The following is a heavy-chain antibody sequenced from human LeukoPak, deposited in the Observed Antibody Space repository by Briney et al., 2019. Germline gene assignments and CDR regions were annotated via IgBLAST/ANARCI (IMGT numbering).Heavy chain of an antibody. CDR1: GFTFSSYA. CDR3: ARDDYGDYGILYLFDY. V-gene: IGHV3-30*04. J-gene: IGHJ4*02. Sequence: GGPLRLSCAASGFTFSSYAMHWVRQAPGKGLEWVAVISYDGSNKYYADSVKGRFTISRDNSKNTLYLQMNSLRAEDTAVYYCARDDYGDYGILYLFDYWGQGTLVTVSS. D-gene: IGHD4-17*01. CDR2: ISYDGSNK.